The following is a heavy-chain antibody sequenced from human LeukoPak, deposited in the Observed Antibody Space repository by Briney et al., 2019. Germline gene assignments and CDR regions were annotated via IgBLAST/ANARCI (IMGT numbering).Heavy chain of an antibody. V-gene: IGHV4-59*01. CDR3: ARTSDTSGSYSGGHI. CDR1: GVSINNYF. D-gene: IGHD6-19*01. Sequence: SETLSLTCTVSGVSINNYFWSWIRQPPGKGMEWIGYVHYRGSTKYNPSLKSRVTISVDTSKNQFSLRLTSVTGADTAKYYCARTSDTSGSYSGGHIWGQGTLVTVSA. CDR2: VHYRGST. J-gene: IGHJ3*02.